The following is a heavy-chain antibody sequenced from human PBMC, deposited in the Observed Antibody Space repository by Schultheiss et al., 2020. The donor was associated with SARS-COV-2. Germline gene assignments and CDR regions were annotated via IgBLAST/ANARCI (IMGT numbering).Heavy chain of an antibody. Sequence: SETLSLTCTVSSDSISNYYWSWIRQPPGKGLEWIGRIQSTGSTDHNSSLKSRVIMSVDTSKNQFSLKLSSVTAADTAVYYCARIIRFLEWLFDYWGQGTLITVSS. CDR2: IQSTGST. CDR1: SDSISNYY. J-gene: IGHJ4*02. V-gene: IGHV4-4*07. CDR3: ARIIRFLEWLFDY. D-gene: IGHD3-3*01.